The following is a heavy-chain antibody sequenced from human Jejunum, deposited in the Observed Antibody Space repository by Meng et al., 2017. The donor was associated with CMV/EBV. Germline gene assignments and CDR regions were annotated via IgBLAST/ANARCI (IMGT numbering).Heavy chain of an antibody. Sequence: CSVSGASISRTAYCWGWILQPPGKGLEWIGTIYYYGGSTYYNPSLNSGVTISVDTSNNQFSLKLYSVTAADTAVYYCARMEKGRYFDLWGRGTLVTVSS. V-gene: IGHV4-39*07. J-gene: IGHJ2*01. D-gene: IGHD3-3*01. CDR2: IYYYGGST. CDR3: ARMEKGRYFDL. CDR1: GASISRTAYC.